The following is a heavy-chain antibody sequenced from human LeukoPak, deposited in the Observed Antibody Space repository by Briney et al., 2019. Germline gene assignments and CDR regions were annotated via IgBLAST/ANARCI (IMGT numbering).Heavy chain of an antibody. CDR3: ARDVGTSGWHTFDY. V-gene: IGHV6-1*01. CDR1: GESVSSKNGA. CDR2: TYYRSKWYT. J-gene: IGHJ4*02. Sequence: SQTLLLTCDISGESVSSKNGAWNWIRQSPSRGLEWLGRTYYRSKWYTDYAVSMNGRITISPDTSKNQFSLQLNSVTPDDTAVYYCARDVGTSGWHTFDYWGQGTLVTVSS. D-gene: IGHD6-19*01.